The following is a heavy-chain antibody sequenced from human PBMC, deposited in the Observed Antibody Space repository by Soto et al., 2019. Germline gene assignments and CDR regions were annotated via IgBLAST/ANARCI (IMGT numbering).Heavy chain of an antibody. CDR3: ARDIGRPQLGGNYYYITDV. CDR2: IIPLFRTP. D-gene: IGHD3-16*02. Sequence: QVQLVQSGAEVKEPGSSVKISCQASGGTFRSYALSWVRQAPGQGLEWMGGIIPLFRTPDYAQKFQGRVTITADESTSTAYMELSSLRSEDTAIYYCARDIGRPQLGGNYYYITDVWGQGTTITVSS. V-gene: IGHV1-69*12. J-gene: IGHJ6*02. CDR1: GGTFRSYA.